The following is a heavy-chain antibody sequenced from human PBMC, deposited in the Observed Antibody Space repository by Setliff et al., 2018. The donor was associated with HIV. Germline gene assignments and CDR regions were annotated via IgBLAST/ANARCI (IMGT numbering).Heavy chain of an antibody. CDR3: AKLGGSGSYSNAFDY. V-gene: IGHV3-23*01. CDR1: GFTFSSYW. J-gene: IGHJ4*02. Sequence: PGGSMRLSCAASGFTFSSYWMSWVRQAPGKGLEWVSTISGNGDTTYFADSVKGRFTISRDNSRNTLYLQMNSLRAEDTAVYFCAKLGGSGSYSNAFDYWGQGTLVTVSS. CDR2: ISGNGDTT. D-gene: IGHD3-10*01.